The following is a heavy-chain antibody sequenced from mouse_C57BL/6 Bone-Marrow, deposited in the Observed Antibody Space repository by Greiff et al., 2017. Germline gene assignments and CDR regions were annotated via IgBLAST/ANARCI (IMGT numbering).Heavy chain of an antibody. CDR3: ARRDVRGDYYAMDY. V-gene: IGHV1-61*01. CDR1: GYTFTSYW. CDR2: IYPSDSET. J-gene: IGHJ4*01. Sequence: QVQLQQPGAELVRPGSSVKLSCKASGYTFTSYWMDWVKQRPGQGLEWIGNIYPSDSETHYNQKFKDKATLTVDKSSSTAYMQLSSLTSEDSAVYYWARRDVRGDYYAMDYWGQGTSVTVSS.